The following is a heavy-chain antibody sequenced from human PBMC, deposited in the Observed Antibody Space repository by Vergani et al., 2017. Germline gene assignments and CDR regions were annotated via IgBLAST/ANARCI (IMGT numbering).Heavy chain of an antibody. CDR3: ASGYYYGSGSYYNPEDYYYGMDV. V-gene: IGHV1-69*01. CDR2: IIPIFGTA. J-gene: IGHJ6*02. Sequence: QVQLVQSGAEVKKPGSSVKVSCKASGGTFSSYAISWVRQAPGQGLEWMGGIIPIFGTANYAQKFQGRVTITADESTSTAYMELSSLRSEDTAVYYCASGYYYGSGSYYNPEDYYYGMDVWGQGTTVTGSS. CDR1: GGTFSSYA. D-gene: IGHD3-10*01.